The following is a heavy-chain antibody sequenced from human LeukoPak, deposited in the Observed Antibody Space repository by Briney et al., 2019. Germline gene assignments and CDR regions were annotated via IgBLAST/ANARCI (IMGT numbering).Heavy chain of an antibody. V-gene: IGHV3-7*04. Sequence: GGSLRLSCAASGFTFSSYWMSWVRQAPGQGLEWVANIKQDGSEKYYVGSVKGRFTISRDNAKNSLYLQMNSLRAEDTAVYYCARDQGIAVAAYHFDYWGQGTLVTVSS. CDR2: IKQDGSEK. CDR3: ARDQGIAVAAYHFDY. CDR1: GFTFSSYW. J-gene: IGHJ4*02. D-gene: IGHD6-19*01.